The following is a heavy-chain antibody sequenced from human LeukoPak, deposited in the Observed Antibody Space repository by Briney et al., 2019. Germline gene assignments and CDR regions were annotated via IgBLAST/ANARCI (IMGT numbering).Heavy chain of an antibody. CDR1: GGSFSGYY. CDR3: ARGRHEETIFRDYYYGLDV. J-gene: IGHJ6*02. V-gene: IGHV4-34*01. CDR2: INHSGSA. D-gene: IGHD4/OR15-4a*01. Sequence: PSETLSLTCAVYGGSFSGYYWRWSWIRQPPGKGLAWIGEINHSGSANYNPSLESRVTISVDTSKNQFSLRLSSVTAADTAVYYCARGRHEETIFRDYYYGLDVWGQGTKVTVSS.